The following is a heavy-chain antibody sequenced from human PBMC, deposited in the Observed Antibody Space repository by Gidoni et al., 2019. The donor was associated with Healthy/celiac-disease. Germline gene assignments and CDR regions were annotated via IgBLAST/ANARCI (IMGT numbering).Heavy chain of an antibody. D-gene: IGHD3-22*01. CDR2: INHSGST. J-gene: IGHJ4*02. V-gene: IGHV4-34*01. Sequence: QVQLQQCGAGLLKPPETLSLTCPVHGGSLSGYYWSWIRQPPGKGLGWIGEINHSGSTNYNPSLKGRVTISVDTSKNQFSLKLSSMTAADTAVYYCARGLYDSRGHIGDYWGQGTLVTVSS. CDR3: ARGLYDSRGHIGDY. CDR1: GGSLSGYY.